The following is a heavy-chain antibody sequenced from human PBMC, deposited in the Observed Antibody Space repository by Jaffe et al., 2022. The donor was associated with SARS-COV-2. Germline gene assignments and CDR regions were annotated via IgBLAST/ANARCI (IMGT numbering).Heavy chain of an antibody. Sequence: EVQLVESGGGLVQPGGSLRLSCAASGFTFSSYSMNWVRQAPGKGLEWVSYISSSSSTIYYADSVKGRFTISRDNAKNSLYLQMNSLRDEDTAVYYCARDHALCSSTSCQIPEYYYYYGMDVWGQGTTVTVSS. CDR2: ISSSSSTI. CDR3: ARDHALCSSTSCQIPEYYYYYGMDV. D-gene: IGHD2-2*01. CDR1: GFTFSSYS. J-gene: IGHJ6*02. V-gene: IGHV3-48*02.